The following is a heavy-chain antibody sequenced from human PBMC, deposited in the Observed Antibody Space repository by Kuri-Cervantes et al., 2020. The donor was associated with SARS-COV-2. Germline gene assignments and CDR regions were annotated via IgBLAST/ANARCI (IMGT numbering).Heavy chain of an antibody. CDR3: AGQLWWELPSDY. CDR2: IFPDDSDT. Sequence: NVSCKGSGYSFTSYWIGWVRQMPGNGLEWMGIIFPDDSDTTYISSFHGQGSTPADKSISTAYLQWSIPKASDNAMLYCAGQLWWELPSDYWGQGTLVTVSS. V-gene: IGHV5-51*01. J-gene: IGHJ4*02. D-gene: IGHD4/OR15-4a*01. CDR1: GYSFTSYW.